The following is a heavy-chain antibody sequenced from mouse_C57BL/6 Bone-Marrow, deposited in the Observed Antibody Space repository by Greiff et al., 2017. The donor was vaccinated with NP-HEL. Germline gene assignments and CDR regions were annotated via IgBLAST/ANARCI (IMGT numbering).Heavy chain of an antibody. CDR1: GYAFSSYW. J-gene: IGHJ4*01. Sequence: LQESGAELVKPGASVKISCKASGYAFSSYWMNWVKQRPGKGLEWIGQIYPGDGDTNYNGKFKGKATLTADKSSSTAYMQLSSLTSEDSAVYFCARLPYYAMDYWGQGTSVTVSS. D-gene: IGHD2-12*01. V-gene: IGHV1-80*01. CDR2: IYPGDGDT. CDR3: ARLPYYAMDY.